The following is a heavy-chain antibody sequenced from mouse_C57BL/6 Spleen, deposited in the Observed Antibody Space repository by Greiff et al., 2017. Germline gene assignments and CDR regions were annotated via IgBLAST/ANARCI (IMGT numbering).Heavy chain of an antibody. CDR1: GYTFTSYW. Sequence: QVQLQQPGAELVKPGASVKMSCKASGYTFTSYWITWVKQRPGQGLEWIGDIYPGSGSTNYNEKFKSKATLTVDTSSSTAYMQLSSLTSEDSAVYYCARGWDYYEETWFAYWGQGTLVTVSA. J-gene: IGHJ3*01. CDR2: IYPGSGST. CDR3: ARGWDYYEETWFAY. D-gene: IGHD1-1*01. V-gene: IGHV1-55*01.